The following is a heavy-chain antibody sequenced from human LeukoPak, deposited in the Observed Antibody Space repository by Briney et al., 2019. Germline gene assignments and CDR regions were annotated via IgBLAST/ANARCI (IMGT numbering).Heavy chain of an antibody. Sequence: GGSLRLSCAASGFTFTSYAMSWVRQAPGKGLEWVSTISGSGGSTSYADSVTGRFTISRDNSRNTLYMQMNSLRAEDTAVYYCAKDLSWRVTLYYFDYWGQGTLVTVSS. CDR1: GFTFTSYA. D-gene: IGHD3-10*01. V-gene: IGHV3-23*01. CDR2: ISGSGGST. J-gene: IGHJ4*02. CDR3: AKDLSWRVTLYYFDY.